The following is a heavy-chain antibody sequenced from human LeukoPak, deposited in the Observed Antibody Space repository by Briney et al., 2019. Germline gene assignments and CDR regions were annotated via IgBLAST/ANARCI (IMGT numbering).Heavy chain of an antibody. J-gene: IGHJ4*02. Sequence: GGSLRLSCAASGFTFSNAWMSWVRQAPGKGLEWVGRIKSKTDVGTTDYAAPVKGRFTISRDDSKNTLYLQMNSLKTEDTAVYYCTTDPKGSTSYWGQGTLVTVSS. CDR2: IKSKTDVGTT. CDR3: TTDPKGSTSY. D-gene: IGHD2-2*01. CDR1: GFTFSNAW. V-gene: IGHV3-15*01.